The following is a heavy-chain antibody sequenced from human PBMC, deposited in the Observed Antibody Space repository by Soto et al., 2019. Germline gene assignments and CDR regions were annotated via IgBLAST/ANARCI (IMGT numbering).Heavy chain of an antibody. CDR1: GYTFTGYY. CDR3: ARGGCSSTSCYTYLYGMDV. D-gene: IGHD2-2*02. J-gene: IGHJ6*02. CDR2: INPNSGGT. V-gene: IGHV1-2*02. Sequence: QVQLVQSGAEVKKPGASVKVSCKASGYTFTGYYMHWVRQAPGQGLEWMGWINPNSGGTNYAQKFQGRVTMTRDASISTAYMELSRLRSDDTAVYYCARGGCSSTSCYTYLYGMDVWGQGTTVTVSS.